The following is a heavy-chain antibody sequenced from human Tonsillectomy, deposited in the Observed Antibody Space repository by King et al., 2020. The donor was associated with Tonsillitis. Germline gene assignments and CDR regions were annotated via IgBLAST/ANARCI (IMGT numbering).Heavy chain of an antibody. CDR1: NYTFTSYG. Sequence: QLVQSGAEVKKPGASVKVSCKASNYTFTSYGISWVRQAPGQGLEWMGWISPYNGNTYYAQKFQGRVTMTTDTSTNTAYMELRSLRSDDTAVYYCERARLPATLFYFDNWGQGTLVTVSS. CDR2: ISPYNGNT. D-gene: IGHD2-2*01. J-gene: IGHJ4*02. V-gene: IGHV1-18*04. CDR3: ERARLPATLFYFDN.